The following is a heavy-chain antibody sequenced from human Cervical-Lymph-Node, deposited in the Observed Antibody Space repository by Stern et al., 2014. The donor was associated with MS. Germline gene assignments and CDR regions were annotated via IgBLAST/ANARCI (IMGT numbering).Heavy chain of an antibody. V-gene: IGHV7-4-1*02. J-gene: IGHJ4*02. Sequence: QMQLVQSGSELKKPGASVKISCRASGYTFNSYGMNWVRQAPGQGLEWMGWINTITGNPTYAQGFTGRFVISLDTSVNTAYLQISRLKAEDSAVYYCARESCTSTTCYSLFDYWGQGTLVTVSS. CDR1: GYTFNSYG. CDR2: INTITGNP. CDR3: ARESCTSTTCYSLFDY. D-gene: IGHD2-2*02.